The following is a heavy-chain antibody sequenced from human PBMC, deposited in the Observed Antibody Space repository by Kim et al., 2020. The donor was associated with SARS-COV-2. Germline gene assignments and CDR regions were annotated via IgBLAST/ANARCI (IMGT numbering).Heavy chain of an antibody. CDR3: ARQGIYCSGGSCYYYYMDV. V-gene: IGHV4-59*08. CDR1: GGSISSYY. CDR2: IYYSGST. J-gene: IGHJ6*03. D-gene: IGHD2-15*01. Sequence: SETLSLTCTVSGGSISSYYWSWIRQPPGKGLEWIGYIYYSGSTNYNPSLKSRVTISVDTSKNQFSLKLSSVTAADTAVYYCARQGIYCSGGSCYYYYMDVWGKGTTVTVSS.